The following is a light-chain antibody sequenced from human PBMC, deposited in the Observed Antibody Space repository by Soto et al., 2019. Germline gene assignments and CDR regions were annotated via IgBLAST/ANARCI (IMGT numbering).Light chain of an antibody. CDR2: DAS. J-gene: IGKJ5*01. V-gene: IGKV3-11*01. Sequence: EIVLTQSPATLSLSPGERATLSCRASQSVSSYLAWYQQKPGQAPRLLIYDASNRATGIPARFSGSGSGADFTLTISSLEPEDFEVYYCQQRSNWPPSFGQGTRLAIK. CDR3: QQRSNWPPS. CDR1: QSVSSY.